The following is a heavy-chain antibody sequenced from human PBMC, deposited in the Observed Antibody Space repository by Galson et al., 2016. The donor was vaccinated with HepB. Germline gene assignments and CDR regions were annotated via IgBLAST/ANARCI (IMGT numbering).Heavy chain of an antibody. CDR2: IFGRGNT. D-gene: IGHD4-23*01. V-gene: IGHV3-53*01. CDR1: GFTVSDNH. Sequence: SLRLSCAAAGFTVSDNHVTWIRQAPWKGLECVSVIFGRGNTHYADSVEGRFTISRDNARNTVYLQMNSLRTEDTAVYYCAGYGGNSVWGQGTLVTVSS. CDR3: AGYGGNSV. J-gene: IGHJ4*02.